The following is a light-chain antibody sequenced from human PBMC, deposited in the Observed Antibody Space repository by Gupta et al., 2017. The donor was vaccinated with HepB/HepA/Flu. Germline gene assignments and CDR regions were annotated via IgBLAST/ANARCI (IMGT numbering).Light chain of an antibody. Sequence: SSALTQPPSVSVPPVQTASITCSGDKLGDQSAFWYQQKPGHSPVLVIYQDSKRPPGSPERFSGSNTGNTATRTVRGTQDMDEDDYDWHAGDSSTVVFGGGTKLTVL. CDR3: HAGDSSTVV. V-gene: IGLV3-1*01. J-gene: IGLJ2*01. CDR2: QDS. CDR1: KLGDQS.